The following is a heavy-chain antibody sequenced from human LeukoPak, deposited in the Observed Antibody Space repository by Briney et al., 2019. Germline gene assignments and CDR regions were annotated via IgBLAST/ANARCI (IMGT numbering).Heavy chain of an antibody. Sequence: PSETLSLTCAVYGGSFSGYYWSWIRQPPGKGLEWIGEINHSGSTNYNPSLKSRVTISVDTSKNQFSLKLSSVTAADTAVYYCARHRYSYGFDYWGQGTLVTVSS. D-gene: IGHD5-18*01. CDR3: ARHRYSYGFDY. CDR1: GGSFSGYY. CDR2: INHSGST. V-gene: IGHV4-34*01. J-gene: IGHJ4*02.